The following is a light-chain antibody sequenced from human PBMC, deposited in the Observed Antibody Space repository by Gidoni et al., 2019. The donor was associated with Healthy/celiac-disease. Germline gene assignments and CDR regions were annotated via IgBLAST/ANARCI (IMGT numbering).Light chain of an antibody. Sequence: IQMTQSPSSLSASVGDRVTITVRASQSISSYLNWYQQKPGKAPKLLIYSASSLQSGVPSRFSGSGSGTDFTLTISSLQPEDFAAYYCQQSYSTWWTCGQGTKVEIK. CDR2: SAS. CDR1: QSISSY. CDR3: QQSYSTWWT. V-gene: IGKV1-39*01. J-gene: IGKJ1*01.